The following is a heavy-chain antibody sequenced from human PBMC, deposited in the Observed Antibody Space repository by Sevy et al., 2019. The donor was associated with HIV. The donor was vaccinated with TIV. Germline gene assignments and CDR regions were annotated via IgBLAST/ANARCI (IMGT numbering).Heavy chain of an antibody. Sequence: SETLSLTCTVSGGSITSLYRNWIRQPPGKGLEWIANIYYNGHINYNPSLKSWVTLSLDTSKNQFSLRLSSVTAADTAMYYCAGENARGRGYSWGQGTLVTVSS. J-gene: IGHJ4*02. D-gene: IGHD3-3*02. V-gene: IGHV4-59*08. CDR3: AGENARGRGYS. CDR2: IYYNGHI. CDR1: GGSITSLY.